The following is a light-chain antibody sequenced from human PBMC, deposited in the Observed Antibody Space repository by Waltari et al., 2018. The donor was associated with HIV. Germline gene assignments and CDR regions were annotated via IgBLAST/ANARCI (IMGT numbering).Light chain of an antibody. CDR3: CSYTSSSTVV. Sequence: QSALTQPASVSGSPGQSITFSCTGPRSDVGGYDYVSWYQQYPGKAPKLIIYDVSNRPSGVSNRFSGSKSGNTASLTISGLQAEDEADYYCCSYTSSSTVVFGGGTKLTVL. J-gene: IGLJ3*02. V-gene: IGLV2-14*03. CDR1: RSDVGGYDY. CDR2: DVS.